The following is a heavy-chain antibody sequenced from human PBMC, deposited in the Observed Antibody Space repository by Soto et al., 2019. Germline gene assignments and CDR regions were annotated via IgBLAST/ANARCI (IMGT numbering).Heavy chain of an antibody. J-gene: IGHJ4*02. D-gene: IGHD6-13*01. CDR2: ISSSGSTT. V-gene: IGHV3-11*01. CDR3: AHTPPHSRSCHLLWD. CDR1: GFTFTDHY. Sequence: QVQLVKSGGGLVKPGGSLRLSCATSGFTFTDHYMSWLRQAPGKGLEWISYISSSGSTTKYADSVTGRFTISRDNAKNSLYLQMNSLRAEDTALYYCAHTPPHSRSCHLLWDWGQGTPVTVSS.